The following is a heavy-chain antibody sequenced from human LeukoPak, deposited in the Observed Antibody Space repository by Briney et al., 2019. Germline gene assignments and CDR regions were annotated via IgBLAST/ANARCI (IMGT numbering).Heavy chain of an antibody. V-gene: IGHV1-18*01. CDR1: GYTFTSYG. D-gene: IGHD2-2*01. CDR3: ARVPIVVVPADQIDFDY. J-gene: IGHJ4*02. CDR2: ISAYNGNT. Sequence: ASVKVSCKASGYTFTSYGISWVRQAPGQGLEWMGWISAYNGNTNYAQKLQGRVTMTTDTSTSTAYMELRSLRSDDTAVYYCARVPIVVVPADQIDFDYWGQGTLVTVSS.